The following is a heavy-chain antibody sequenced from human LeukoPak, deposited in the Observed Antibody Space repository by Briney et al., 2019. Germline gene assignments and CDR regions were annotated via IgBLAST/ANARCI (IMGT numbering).Heavy chain of an antibody. CDR2: ISGSGGST. Sequence: GGSLRLSCAASGFTFNIYAMSWVRQAPGKGLEWVSAISGSGGSTYYADSVKGRFTISRDNSKNTLYLQMNSLRAEDTAVYYCAKRPRYKIAVADYWGQGTLVTVSS. CDR3: AKRPRYKIAVADY. J-gene: IGHJ4*02. CDR1: GFTFNIYA. D-gene: IGHD6-19*01. V-gene: IGHV3-23*01.